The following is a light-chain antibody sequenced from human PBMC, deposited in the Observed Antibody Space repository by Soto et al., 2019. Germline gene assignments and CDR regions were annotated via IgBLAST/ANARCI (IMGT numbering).Light chain of an antibody. V-gene: IGKV3-11*01. J-gene: IGKJ3*01. CDR3: QQRSNWLIS. Sequence: EILLTQSPDTLSLSPGERATLSCRASQSVSGYLAWYQPLPGQAPRLLIYDGSHRAAGIPSRFSGSGSGTDFTLTISGLEPEDFAVYYCQQRSNWLISFGPGTKVDIK. CDR2: DGS. CDR1: QSVSGY.